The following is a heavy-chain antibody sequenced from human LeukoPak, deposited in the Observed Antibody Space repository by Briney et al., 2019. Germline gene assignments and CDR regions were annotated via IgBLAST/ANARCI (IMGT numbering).Heavy chain of an antibody. Sequence: KSSDTLSLTCTVSGGSISDYYWNWMRQPPGKGLEWIGYIYYSGRTNYNPSLKSRVSISVDTSKNQFSLKLSSVTAADTAVYYCARDFRGSVDAFDIWGQGTMVAVSS. V-gene: IGHV4-59*01. CDR2: IYYSGRT. J-gene: IGHJ3*02. CDR3: ARDFRGSVDAFDI. CDR1: GGSISDYY.